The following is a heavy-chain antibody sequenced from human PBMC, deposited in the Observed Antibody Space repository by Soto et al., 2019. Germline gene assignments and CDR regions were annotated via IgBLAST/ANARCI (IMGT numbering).Heavy chain of an antibody. CDR1: GGSISSSNW. V-gene: IGHV4-4*02. CDR3: AISSGWSNCFDY. J-gene: IGHJ4*02. Sequence: SETLSLTCAVSGGSISSSNWWSWVRQSPGKGLEWIGEIYHSGSTNYNPSLKSRVTISVDKSKNQFSLKLSSVTAADTAVYYCAISSGWSNCFDYWGQGTLVTVSS. D-gene: IGHD6-19*01. CDR2: IYHSGST.